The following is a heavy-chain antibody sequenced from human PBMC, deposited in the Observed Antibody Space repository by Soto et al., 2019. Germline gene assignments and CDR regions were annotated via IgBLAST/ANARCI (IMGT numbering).Heavy chain of an antibody. CDR1: GFSISSGFY. Sequence: KPSETLSLTCNVSGFSISSGFYWGWVRQPPGKGLEWIGAIYHSGTTYFNPSLKSRVTMSIDTSKNQFSLSLASVAAADTAMYYCARGMNTQDYWGQGTLVTVSS. J-gene: IGHJ4*02. CDR3: ARGMNTQDY. V-gene: IGHV4-38-2*02. D-gene: IGHD6-13*01. CDR2: IYHSGTT.